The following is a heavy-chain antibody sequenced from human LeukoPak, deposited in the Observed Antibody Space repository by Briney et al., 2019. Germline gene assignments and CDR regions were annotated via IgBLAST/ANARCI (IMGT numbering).Heavy chain of an antibody. D-gene: IGHD1-26*01. V-gene: IGHV3-21*01. Sequence: GGSLRLSCAASGFTFSSYTINWVRQAPGKGLEWVSSITSSSSYINYADSAKGRFTISRDNAKNSLYLQMDSLRAEDTAVYYCARVLLGATTINYYYYYMDVWGKGTTVTVSS. J-gene: IGHJ6*03. CDR2: ITSSSSYI. CDR1: GFTFSSYT. CDR3: ARVLLGATTINYYYYYMDV.